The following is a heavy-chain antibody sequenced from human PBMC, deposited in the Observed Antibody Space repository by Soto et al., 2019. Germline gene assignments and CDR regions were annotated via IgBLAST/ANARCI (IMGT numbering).Heavy chain of an antibody. CDR2: IIPIFGTA. Sequence: SVKVPCKASGGTFSSYAISWVRQAPGQGLEWMGGIIPIFGTANYAQKFQGRVTITADKSTSTAYMELSSLRSEDTAVYYCARDQVIAARYNWFDPWGQGTLVTV. CDR1: GGTFSSYA. V-gene: IGHV1-69*06. CDR3: ARDQVIAARYNWFDP. D-gene: IGHD6-6*01. J-gene: IGHJ5*02.